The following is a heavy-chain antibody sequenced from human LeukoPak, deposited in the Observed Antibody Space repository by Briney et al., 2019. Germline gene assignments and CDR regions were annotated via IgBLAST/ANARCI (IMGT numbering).Heavy chain of an antibody. D-gene: IGHD6-19*01. Sequence: GGSLRLSCAASGFTFSSYSMNWVRQAPGKGLEWVSSISSSSSYIYYADSVKGRFTISRDNAKNSLYLQMNSLRAEDTAVSYCAKIGYGSGWLPDYWGQGTLGTVSS. J-gene: IGHJ4*02. CDR2: ISSSSSYI. V-gene: IGHV3-21*01. CDR1: GFTFSSYS. CDR3: AKIGYGSGWLPDY.